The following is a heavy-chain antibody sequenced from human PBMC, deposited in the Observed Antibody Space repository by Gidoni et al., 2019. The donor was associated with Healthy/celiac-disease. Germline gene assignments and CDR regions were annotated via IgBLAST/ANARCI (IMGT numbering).Heavy chain of an antibody. J-gene: IGHJ4*02. CDR1: GFTFGDCA. Sequence: EVQLVESGGGVVKPGRSLRLACTAYGFTFGDCAMSWFRQAPGKGLAWVGCSRSKAYSGTTEYASSVKGRFTISRDDSKSIAYLQMNSLKTEDTAVYYCTRDLRPAAPEPYFDYWGQGTLVTVSS. V-gene: IGHV3-49*05. D-gene: IGHD2-2*01. CDR3: TRDLRPAAPEPYFDY. CDR2: SRSKAYSGTT.